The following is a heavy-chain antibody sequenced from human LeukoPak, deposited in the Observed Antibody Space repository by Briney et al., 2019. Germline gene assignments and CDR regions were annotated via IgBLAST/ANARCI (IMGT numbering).Heavy chain of an antibody. CDR2: IKQDGSEK. CDR1: GFSFSSYW. D-gene: IGHD3-3*01. J-gene: IGHJ5*02. V-gene: IGHV3-7*01. CDR3: ARDWRLDWFDP. Sequence: RGGSLRLSCVASGFSFSSYWMSWVRQAPGKGLEWVAIIKQDGSEKYYVDSVKGRFTISRDNAKNSLYLQMNSLRAEDTAVYYCARDWRLDWFDPWGQGTLVTVSS.